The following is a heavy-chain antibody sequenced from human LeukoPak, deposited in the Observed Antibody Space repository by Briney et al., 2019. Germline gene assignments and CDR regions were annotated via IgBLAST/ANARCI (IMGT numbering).Heavy chain of an antibody. V-gene: IGHV3-7*01. CDR3: ARDVRSGWYRDYFDY. CDR2: IKEDGSEK. CDR1: GFTFSSYS. J-gene: IGHJ4*02. Sequence: GGSLRLSCAVSGFTFSSYSTSCVRQAPGKGLEWVANIKEDGSEKYYVDSVKGRFTISRDNAKNSLYLQMNSLRAEDTAVYYCARDVRSGWYRDYFDYWGQGSPVTVAS. D-gene: IGHD6-19*01.